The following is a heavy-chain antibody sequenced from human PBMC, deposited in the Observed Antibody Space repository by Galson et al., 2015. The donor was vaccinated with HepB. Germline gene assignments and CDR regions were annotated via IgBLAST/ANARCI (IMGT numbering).Heavy chain of an antibody. CDR1: GGSISSSSYY. J-gene: IGHJ4*02. CDR3: AVLRLRVHYFDY. Sequence: ETLSLTCTVSGGSISSSSYYWGWIRQPPGKGLEWIGSIYYSGSTYYNPSLKSRVTISVDTSKNQFSLKLSSVTAADTAVYYCAVLRLRVHYFDYWGQGTLVTVSS. D-gene: IGHD3-3*01. V-gene: IGHV4-39*07. CDR2: IYYSGST.